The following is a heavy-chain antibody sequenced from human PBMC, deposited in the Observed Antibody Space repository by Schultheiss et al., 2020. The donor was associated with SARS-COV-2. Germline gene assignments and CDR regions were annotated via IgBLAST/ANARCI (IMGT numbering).Heavy chain of an antibody. Sequence: GGSLRLSCAASGFTFSSYAMHWVRQAPGKGLEWVAVISYDGSNKYYADSVKGRFTISRDNAKNSLNLQMNSLRAEDTAVYYCASARYWGQGTLVTVSS. CDR3: ASARY. V-gene: IGHV3-30*04. CDR2: ISYDGSNK. J-gene: IGHJ4*02. CDR1: GFTFSSYA.